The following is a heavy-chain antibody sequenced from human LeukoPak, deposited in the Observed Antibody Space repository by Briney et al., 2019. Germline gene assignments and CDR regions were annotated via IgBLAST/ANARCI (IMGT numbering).Heavy chain of an antibody. CDR2: ISDIGSI. Sequence: SETLSLTCTLSTGSIDSGSYYWSWIRQPPGKGLEWIAYISDIGSINYNPSLKSRVTISLDTSKNQFSLKLSSVTAADTAVYYCAGHHPRNTVDFWGQGTLVTVSS. J-gene: IGHJ4*02. CDR1: TGSIDSGSYY. D-gene: IGHD2-8*02. CDR3: AGHHPRNTVDF. V-gene: IGHV4-61*01.